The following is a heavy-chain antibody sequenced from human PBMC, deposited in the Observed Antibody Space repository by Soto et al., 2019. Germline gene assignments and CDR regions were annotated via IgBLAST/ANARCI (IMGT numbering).Heavy chain of an antibody. CDR3: ARGELLWFGELLR. Sequence: QVQLVQSGAEVKKPGASVKVSCKASGYTFTSYEINWVRQATGQGLEWMGWMNPNSGDTGYAQKSQGRVTMTRNTSISTAYMELSILRSEDTDVYYCARGELLWFGELLRWGQGTLVTVSS. CDR2: MNPNSGDT. CDR1: GYTFTSYE. J-gene: IGHJ4*02. D-gene: IGHD3-10*01. V-gene: IGHV1-8*01.